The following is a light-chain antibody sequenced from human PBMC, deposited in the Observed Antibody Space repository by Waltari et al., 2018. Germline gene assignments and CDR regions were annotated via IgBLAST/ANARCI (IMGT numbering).Light chain of an antibody. V-gene: IGKV1-12*01. Sequence: EIQMTQSPSSVSASVGDTETISCRASQDISTWVAWYQQRPGRAPKLLIYHASSLQSGVPSRFSGSGSGTDFTLTISGLQPEDFGIYYCQQGDSFPPTFGLGTKVEV. J-gene: IGKJ1*01. CDR1: QDISTW. CDR2: HAS. CDR3: QQGDSFPPT.